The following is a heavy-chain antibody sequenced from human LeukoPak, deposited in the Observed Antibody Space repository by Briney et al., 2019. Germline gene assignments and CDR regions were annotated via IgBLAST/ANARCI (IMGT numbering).Heavy chain of an antibody. CDR2: IIPIFGTA. D-gene: IGHD2-15*01. V-gene: IGHV1-69*13. J-gene: IGHJ5*01. CDR1: GGTFSRYA. CDR3: ARDRGRGYGPPIGCSGGSCYPYDWFDP. Sequence: SVKVSCKASGGTFSRYAISWVRQAPGQGLEWMGGIIPIFGTANYAQKFQGRVTITADESTSTAYMELSSLRSEDTAVYYCARDRGRGYGPPIGCSGGSCYPYDWFDPWGQGALVTVSS.